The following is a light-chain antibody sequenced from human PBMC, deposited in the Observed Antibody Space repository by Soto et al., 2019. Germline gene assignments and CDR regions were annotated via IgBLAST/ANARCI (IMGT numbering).Light chain of an antibody. V-gene: IGKV2-30*01. CDR3: LQGTNWPWT. CDR1: QGLVYEDGNTY. J-gene: IGKJ1*01. Sequence: DVVMTQSPLSLPVTLGQPASISCRSSQGLVYEDGNTYLNWFQQRPGQSPRRLIYWVSNRDSGVPDRFSGSRSGSDFTPKFSRVEAEDVGLYYCLQGTNWPWTFGQGTKVEIK. CDR2: WVS.